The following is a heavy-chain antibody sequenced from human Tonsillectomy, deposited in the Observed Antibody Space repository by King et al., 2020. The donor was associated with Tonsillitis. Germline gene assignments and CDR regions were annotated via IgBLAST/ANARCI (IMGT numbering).Heavy chain of an antibody. CDR2: IYDHGST. CDR1: GGSISTYY. CDR3: ARGPNDFDL. V-gene: IGHV4-59*01. Sequence: QLQESGPGLVKPSETLSLTCTVSGGSISTYYWSWIRQPPGKGLEWIGYIYDHGSTSYTPSLKSRVTISVDTSKNQFSLKLRSVTAADTAVYYCARGPNDFDLWGRGPRVTFSS. J-gene: IGHJ2*01.